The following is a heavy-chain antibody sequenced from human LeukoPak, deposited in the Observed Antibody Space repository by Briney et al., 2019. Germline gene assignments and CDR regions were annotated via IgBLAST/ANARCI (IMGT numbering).Heavy chain of an antibody. Sequence: ASVKVSCKASGYTFTSYDINWVRQATGQGLEWMGWMNPNSGNTGYAQKFQGRVTMTRNTSISTAYMELSSLRSEDTAVYYCARGGKFTMVRGSSSAARRNYYYYYNMDVWGKGTTVTISS. V-gene: IGHV1-8*01. CDR2: MNPNSGNT. J-gene: IGHJ6*03. CDR1: GYTFTSYD. D-gene: IGHD3-10*01. CDR3: ARGGKFTMVRGSSSAARRNYYYYYNMDV.